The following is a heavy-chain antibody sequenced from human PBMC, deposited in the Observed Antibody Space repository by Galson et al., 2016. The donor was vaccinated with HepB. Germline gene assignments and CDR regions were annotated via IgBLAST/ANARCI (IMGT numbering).Heavy chain of an antibody. CDR2: ISDSGRTT. V-gene: IGHV3-23*01. CDR3: AGAVGYRSDWYGWLDP. D-gene: IGHD6-13*01. CDR1: GFTFSSYA. J-gene: IGHJ5*02. Sequence: SLRLSCAASGFTFSSYAMSWVRQAPGKGLEWVSAISDSGRTTYYTDSVKGRFTISRDNSRNTLHLQMNGLTAEDTAVYYCAGAVGYRSDWYGWLDPWGQGTRVTVSS.